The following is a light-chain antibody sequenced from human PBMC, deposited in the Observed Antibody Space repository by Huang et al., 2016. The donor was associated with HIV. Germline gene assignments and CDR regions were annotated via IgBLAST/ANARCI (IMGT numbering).Light chain of an antibody. Sequence: EIVMTQSPVTLSVSPGERATLSCKASQSVSNNLAWYQQKPGQAPRLLIYGASTRATGIPARVSGSGSGTEFTLTISSLESEDFAVYYCQQYNNWPPWTFGQWTKVEIK. J-gene: IGKJ1*01. V-gene: IGKV3-15*01. CDR2: GAS. CDR1: QSVSNN. CDR3: QQYNNWPPWT.